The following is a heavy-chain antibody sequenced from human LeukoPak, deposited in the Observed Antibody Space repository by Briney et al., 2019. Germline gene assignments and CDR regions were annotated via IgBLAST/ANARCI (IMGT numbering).Heavy chain of an antibody. CDR2: INPSGGST. CDR1: GYTFTSYY. CDR3: ARDWTTVTMGAAD. D-gene: IGHD4-17*01. J-gene: IGHJ4*02. V-gene: IGHV1-46*01. Sequence: ASVKVSCKASGYTFTSYYMHWVRQAPGQGLEWMGIINPSGGSTSYAQKFQGRVTMTRDTSTSSVYMELSSLRSEDTAVYYCARDWTTVTMGAADWGQGTLVTVSS.